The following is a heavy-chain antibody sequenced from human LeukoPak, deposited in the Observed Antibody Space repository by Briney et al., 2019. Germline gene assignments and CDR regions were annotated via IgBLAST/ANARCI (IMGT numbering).Heavy chain of an antibody. D-gene: IGHD6-6*01. CDR3: ARGFSHSISSAGCDY. CDR2: INGDGRNI. CDR1: GYTFSSYW. J-gene: IGHJ4*02. Sequence: GGSLRLSCVASGYTFSSYWMHWVRQDPRKGLMWVSRINGDGRNINYADSVRGRFTISRDNSKNTLYLQMNSLRAEDTAVYYCARGFSHSISSAGCDYWGQGTLVTVSS. V-gene: IGHV3-74*01.